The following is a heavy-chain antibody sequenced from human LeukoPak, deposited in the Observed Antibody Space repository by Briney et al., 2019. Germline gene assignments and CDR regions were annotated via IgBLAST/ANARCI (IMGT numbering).Heavy chain of an antibody. J-gene: IGHJ5*02. CDR3: ARAHCTGGSCYLNWFDP. V-gene: IGHV5-10-1*01. CDR1: GYSFTSYW. Sequence: GESLKISCKGSGYSFTSYWITWVRQMPGKGLEWMGRIDTSDSYANYSPSFQGHVIISADKSISTAYLQWSSLKASDTAIYYCARAHCTGGSCYLNWFDPWGQGTLVTVSS. D-gene: IGHD2-15*01. CDR2: IDTSDSYA.